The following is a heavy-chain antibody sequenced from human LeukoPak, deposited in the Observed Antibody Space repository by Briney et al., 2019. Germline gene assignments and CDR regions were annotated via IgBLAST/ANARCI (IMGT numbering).Heavy chain of an antibody. CDR3: AIGRPYSGSLRYYFDY. CDR1: GGSISSYY. D-gene: IGHD1-26*01. Sequence: SETLSLTCTVSGGSISSYYWSWIRQPAGKGLEWIGRIYTSGSTNYNPSLKSRVTMSVDTSKNQFSLKLSSVTAADTAVYYCAIGRPYSGSLRYYFDYWGQGTLVTVSS. J-gene: IGHJ4*02. CDR2: IYTSGST. V-gene: IGHV4-4*07.